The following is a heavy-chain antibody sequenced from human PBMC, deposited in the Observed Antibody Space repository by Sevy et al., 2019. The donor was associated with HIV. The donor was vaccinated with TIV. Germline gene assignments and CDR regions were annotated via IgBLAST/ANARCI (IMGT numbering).Heavy chain of an antibody. CDR2: ISYDGSNK. J-gene: IGHJ6*02. CDR1: GFTFSSYG. Sequence: GESLKISCAASGFTFSSYGMHWVRQAPGKGLEWVAVISYDGSNKYYADSVKGRFTISRDNSKNTLYLQMNSLRAEDTAVYYCAKDVWFGDPGVYYYGMDVWGQGTTVTVSS. D-gene: IGHD3-10*01. V-gene: IGHV3-30*18. CDR3: AKDVWFGDPGVYYYGMDV.